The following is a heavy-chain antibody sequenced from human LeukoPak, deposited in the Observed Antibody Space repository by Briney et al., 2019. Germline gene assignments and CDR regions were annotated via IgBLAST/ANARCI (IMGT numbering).Heavy chain of an antibody. D-gene: IGHD6-19*01. CDR3: ARLQAVAGRLNYYYYYGMDV. CDR1: GGSFSGYY. Sequence: PSETLSLTCAVYGGSFSGYYWSWIRQPPGKGLEWIGEINHSGSTNYNPSLKSRVTISVDTSKNQFSLKLSSVTAADTAVYYCARLQAVAGRLNYYYYYGMDVWGQGTTVTVSS. V-gene: IGHV4-34*01. CDR2: INHSGST. J-gene: IGHJ6*02.